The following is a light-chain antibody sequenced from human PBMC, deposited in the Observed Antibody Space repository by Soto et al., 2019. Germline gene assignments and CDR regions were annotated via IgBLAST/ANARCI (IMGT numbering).Light chain of an antibody. J-gene: IGLJ2*01. CDR1: SANIGSNY. Sequence: QSVLTQPPSVSAAPGQKVTISCSGSSANIGSNYVSWYQQLPGTAPKLVIYDSDRRPSDIPDRFSGSKSGTSAPLPITGLQTGDEADYYCGAWHGSLSVVLFGGGTKLTVL. V-gene: IGLV1-51*01. CDR2: DSD. CDR3: GAWHGSLSVVL.